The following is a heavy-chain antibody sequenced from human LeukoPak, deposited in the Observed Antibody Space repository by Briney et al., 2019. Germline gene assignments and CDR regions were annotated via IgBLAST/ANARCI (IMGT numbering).Heavy chain of an antibody. D-gene: IGHD3-22*01. Sequence: GGSLRLSCAASGFTVSSNYMSWVRQAPGKGLEGVSVIYSGGSTFYADSVKGRFTISRDKSKNTLYLQMNGLRAEDTAVYFCARDSSASSGNGMDVWGQGTTVTVSS. CDR1: GFTVSSNY. CDR2: IYSGGST. J-gene: IGHJ6*02. V-gene: IGHV3-66*01. CDR3: ARDSSASSGNGMDV.